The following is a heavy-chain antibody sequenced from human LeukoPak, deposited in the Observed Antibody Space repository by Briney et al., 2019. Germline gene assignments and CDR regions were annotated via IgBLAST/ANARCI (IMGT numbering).Heavy chain of an antibody. CDR3: ARRGRDGCFSLDY. D-gene: IGHD5-24*01. J-gene: IGHJ4*02. V-gene: IGHV5-51*01. CDR2: IYPSDSDT. CDR1: GYSFSSYW. Sequence: GESLKISCKASGYSFSSYWIGWVRQMPGKALEWMGIIYPSDSDTKYSPSFEGQVAISVDKSTSTAYVEWSSLKASDTAMYYCARRGRDGCFSLDYWGQGTLVTVSS.